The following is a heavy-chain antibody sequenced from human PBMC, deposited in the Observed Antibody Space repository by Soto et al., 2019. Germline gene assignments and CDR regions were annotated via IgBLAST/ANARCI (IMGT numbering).Heavy chain of an antibody. CDR2: INPSGGST. V-gene: IGHV1-46*01. J-gene: IGHJ4*02. CDR3: ARGAWDYDILTGYRRYYFDY. D-gene: IGHD3-9*01. CDR1: GYTFTSYY. Sequence: ASVKVSCKASGYTFTSYYMHWVRQAPGQGLEWMGIINPSGGSTSYAQKFQGRVTMTRDTSTSTVYMELSSLRSEDTAVYYCARGAWDYDILTGYRRYYFDYWGQGTLVTVSS.